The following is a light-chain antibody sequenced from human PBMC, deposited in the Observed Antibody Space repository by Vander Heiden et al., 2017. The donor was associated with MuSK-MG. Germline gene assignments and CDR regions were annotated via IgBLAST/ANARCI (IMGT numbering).Light chain of an antibody. CDR2: KAS. J-gene: IGKJ1*01. V-gene: IGKV1-5*03. CDR1: QSTSSW. CDR3: QHYETIVET. Sequence: DIQMTQSPSTLSASAGDRVTITCRASQSTSSWLAWYQQKPGKAPKLLIYKASTLESGVPSRFSGSGSGTEFSRTITSLQPDDFATYYCQHYETIVETFGQGTEVEIK.